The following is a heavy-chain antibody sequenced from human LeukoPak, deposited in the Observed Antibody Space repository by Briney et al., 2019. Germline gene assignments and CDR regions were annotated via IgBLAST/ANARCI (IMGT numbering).Heavy chain of an antibody. CDR2: IYYSGST. CDR1: GGSISSYY. D-gene: IGHD1-26*01. Sequence: SETLSLTCTVSGGSISSYYWSWIRQPPGKGLEWIGYIYYSGSTNYNPSLKSRVTISVDTSKNQFSLKLSSVTAADTAVYFCARHGASGSYLYYFDYWGQRTLVTVSS. CDR3: ARHGASGSYLYYFDY. J-gene: IGHJ4*02. V-gene: IGHV4-59*08.